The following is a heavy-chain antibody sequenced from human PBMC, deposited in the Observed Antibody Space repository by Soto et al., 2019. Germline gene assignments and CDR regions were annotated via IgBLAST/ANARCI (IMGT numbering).Heavy chain of an antibody. CDR1: GFTFSTYG. V-gene: IGHV3-33*01. CDR3: ARGYNYADY. CDR2: IWYDGSNE. Sequence: GGSLKLSCAASGFTFSTYGMHWVRQAPGKGLEWVAVIWYDGSNEYYADSVRGRFTISRDNSKNTLFLQMNSLTAEDTAVYYCARGYNYADYWGQGTQVTVSS. J-gene: IGHJ4*02. D-gene: IGHD5-18*01.